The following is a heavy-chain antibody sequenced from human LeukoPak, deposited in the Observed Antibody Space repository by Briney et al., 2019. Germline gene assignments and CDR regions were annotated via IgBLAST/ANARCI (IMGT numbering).Heavy chain of an antibody. D-gene: IGHD3-9*01. Sequence: SVKVSCKASGGTFSSYAISWVRQAPGQGLEWMGGIIPIFGTANHAQKFQGRVTITADESTSTAYMELSSLRSEDTAVYYCARDLGYYDILTGYSSSYPWGQGTLVTVSS. CDR1: GGTFSSYA. CDR2: IIPIFGTA. V-gene: IGHV1-69*13. CDR3: ARDLGYYDILTGYSSSYP. J-gene: IGHJ5*02.